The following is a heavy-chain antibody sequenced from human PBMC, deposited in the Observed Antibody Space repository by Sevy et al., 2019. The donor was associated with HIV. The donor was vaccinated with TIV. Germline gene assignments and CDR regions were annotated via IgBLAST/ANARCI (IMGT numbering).Heavy chain of an antibody. CDR2: IESKIDGGTI. J-gene: IGHJ4*02. CDR3: ATDHPPERLFSDY. V-gene: IGHV3-15*04. CDR1: GFTFSSAW. D-gene: IGHD6-25*01. Sequence: GGSLRLSCAVSGFTFSSAWMSWFRQTPGKRLEWVGRIESKIDGGTIYYAAPVKGRFNISRDDSKNTLFLQMNSLKTEDTAVYYCATDHPPERLFSDYWGQGTLVTVSS.